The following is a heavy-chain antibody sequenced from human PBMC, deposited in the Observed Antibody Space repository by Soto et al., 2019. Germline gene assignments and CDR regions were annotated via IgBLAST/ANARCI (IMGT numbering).Heavy chain of an antibody. CDR1: GGSVSSDKYY. CDR2: IFYSGNT. CDR3: TRDRYDSSGYYYYSDS. V-gene: IGHV4-61*01. J-gene: IGHJ4*02. Sequence: PSETLSLTCTVSGGSVSSDKYYWSWIRQPPGKTLEWIGYIFYSGNTHYNPSLESRVTVSIDTSTNQFSLKLTSVTAADTAVYYCTRDRYDSSGYYYYSDSWGQGTLVTVSS. D-gene: IGHD3-22*01.